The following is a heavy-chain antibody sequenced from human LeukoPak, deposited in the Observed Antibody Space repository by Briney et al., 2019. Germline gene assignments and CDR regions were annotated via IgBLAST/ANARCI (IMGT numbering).Heavy chain of an antibody. V-gene: IGHV3-30*18. J-gene: IGHJ4*02. CDR3: AKGSPFHHSYGYG. CDR1: GFTFSSYG. D-gene: IGHD5-18*01. CDR2: ISYDGSNK. Sequence: QTGGSLRLSCAASGFTFSSYGMHWVRQAPGKGLEWVAVISYDGSNKYYADSVKGRFTISRDNSKNTLYLQMNSLRAEDTAVYYCAKGSPFHHSYGYGWGQGTLVTVSS.